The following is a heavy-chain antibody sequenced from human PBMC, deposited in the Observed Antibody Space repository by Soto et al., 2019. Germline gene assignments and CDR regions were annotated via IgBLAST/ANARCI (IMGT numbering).Heavy chain of an antibody. CDR2: ISSSGTTI. Sequence: GGSLRLSCAASGFTFSSYEFNWVRQASGKGLEWISYISSSGTTIYYADSVKGRFTISRDNAKRSLFLLMNSLRAEDTAVYYCVRGSSISWPFDFWGQGTQVTV. CDR3: VRGSSISWPFDF. CDR1: GFTFSSYE. V-gene: IGHV3-48*03. J-gene: IGHJ4*02. D-gene: IGHD2-2*01.